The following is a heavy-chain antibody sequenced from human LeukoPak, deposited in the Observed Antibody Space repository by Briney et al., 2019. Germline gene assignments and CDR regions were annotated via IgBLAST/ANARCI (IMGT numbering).Heavy chain of an antibody. D-gene: IGHD6-19*01. CDR2: ITGSSGGT. Sequence: QAGGSLRLSCAASGFSFSTYSMNWVRQAPGKGLEWVSGITGSSGGTYYADSVKGRFTISRDSSKNTLYLQMKSLRVEDTAVYYCAKDRFGYSVGWFFDPWGQGTLVTVSS. CDR3: AKDRFGYSVGWFFDP. J-gene: IGHJ5*02. CDR1: GFSFSTYS. V-gene: IGHV3-23*01.